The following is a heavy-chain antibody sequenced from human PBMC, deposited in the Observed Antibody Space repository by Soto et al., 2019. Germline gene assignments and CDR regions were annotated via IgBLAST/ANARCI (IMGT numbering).Heavy chain of an antibody. D-gene: IGHD3-10*01. V-gene: IGHV4-59*12. CDR2: IYYSGST. J-gene: IGHJ3*02. CDR1: GGSISSYY. CDR3: ARGLKVDGGSGSYRYAFDI. Sequence: SETLSLTCTVSGGSISSYYWSWIRQPPGKGLEWIGYIYYSGSTNYNPSLKSRVTISVDTSKNQFSLKLSSVTAADTAVYYCARGLKVDGGSGSYRYAFDIWGQGTMVTVSS.